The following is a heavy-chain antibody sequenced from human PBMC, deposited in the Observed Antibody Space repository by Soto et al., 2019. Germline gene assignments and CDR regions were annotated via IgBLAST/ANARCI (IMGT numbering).Heavy chain of an antibody. CDR3: ARGRLFLTTSGLAITYFDY. Sequence: SETLSLTCAVYSGSFSGYYYSWIRQSPGKGLEWIGEITHGGSTTYSPSLKSRVTMSLDTSKNQFSLNMTSMTAADTAVYYCARGRLFLTTSGLAITYFDYWGQGTLVTVSS. V-gene: IGHV4-34*01. CDR1: SGSFSGYY. J-gene: IGHJ4*02. CDR2: ITHGGST. D-gene: IGHD3-3*01.